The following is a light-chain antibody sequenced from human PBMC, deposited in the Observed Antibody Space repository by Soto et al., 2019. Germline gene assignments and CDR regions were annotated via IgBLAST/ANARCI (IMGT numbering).Light chain of an antibody. CDR3: QQSYNTPWT. Sequence: DIQMTQSPSSLSASVGDRVTITCRASQSISSYLNWYQQKPGKAPKLLIYAASSLHSGVPSRFSGSGSGTDFTLTISSLQPEDFATYYCQQSYNTPWTFGQGTKVEIK. J-gene: IGKJ1*01. V-gene: IGKV1-39*01. CDR1: QSISSY. CDR2: AAS.